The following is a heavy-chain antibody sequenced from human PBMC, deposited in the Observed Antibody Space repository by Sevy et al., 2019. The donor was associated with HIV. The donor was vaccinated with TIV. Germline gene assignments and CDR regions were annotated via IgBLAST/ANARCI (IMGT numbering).Heavy chain of an antibody. CDR2: INWNGGST. D-gene: IGHD1-26*01. Sequence: GGSLRLSCAASGFTFDDYGMSWVRQAPGKGLEWVSGINWNGGSTGYADSVKGRFTISRDNAKNSLYLQINSLRAEDTALYYCARVGLSGSYTYWGQGTLVTVSS. J-gene: IGHJ4*02. CDR3: ARVGLSGSYTY. CDR1: GFTFDDYG. V-gene: IGHV3-20*04.